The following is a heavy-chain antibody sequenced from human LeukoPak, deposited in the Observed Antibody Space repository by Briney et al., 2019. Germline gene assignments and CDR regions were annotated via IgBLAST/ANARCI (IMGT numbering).Heavy chain of an antibody. D-gene: IGHD6-13*01. CDR3: ARAFIAAAGTSFWFDP. CDR2: INHSGST. Sequence: SETLSLTCAVYGGSFSGYYWSWIRQPPGKGLEWIGEINHSGSTNYNPSLKSRVTISVDTSKNQFSLKLSSVTAANTAVYYCARAFIAAAGTSFWFDPWGQGTLVTVSS. CDR1: GGSFSGYY. V-gene: IGHV4-34*01. J-gene: IGHJ5*02.